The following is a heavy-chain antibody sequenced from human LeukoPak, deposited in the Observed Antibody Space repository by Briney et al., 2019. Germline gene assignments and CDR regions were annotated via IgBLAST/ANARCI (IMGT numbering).Heavy chain of an antibody. CDR1: GCTFSSYG. D-gene: IGHD5-18*01. CDR3: ATYRQVLLPFEA. CDR2: IFQGWGEI. Sequence: PGGSLRLSWAAAGCTFSSYGMIWLRQPPGKGMEWVSSIFQGWGEIHYADSVRGRFTISRDNSKSTLFLQMSSLRAEDTAIYYCATYRQVLLPFEAWGQGTLVTVSS. J-gene: IGHJ5*02. V-gene: IGHV3-23*01.